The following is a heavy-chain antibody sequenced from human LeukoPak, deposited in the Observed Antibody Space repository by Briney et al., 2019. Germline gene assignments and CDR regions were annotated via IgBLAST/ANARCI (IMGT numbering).Heavy chain of an antibody. Sequence: PGGSLKLSCAASGFTFSSYGMHWVRQAPGKGLEWVAVISYDGSNKHYADSVKGRFTISRDNSKNTLYLQMNSLRAEDTAVYYCALGLVTDYWGQGTLVTVSS. V-gene: IGHV3-30*03. D-gene: IGHD3-9*01. CDR1: GFTFSSYG. CDR2: ISYDGSNK. J-gene: IGHJ4*02. CDR3: ALGLVTDY.